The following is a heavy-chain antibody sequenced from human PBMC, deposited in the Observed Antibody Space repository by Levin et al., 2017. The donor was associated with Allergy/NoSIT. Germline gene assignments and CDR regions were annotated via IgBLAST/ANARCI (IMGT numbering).Heavy chain of an antibody. V-gene: IGHV3-30-3*01. CDR2: ISYDGSNK. D-gene: IGHD3-10*01. Sequence: GGSLRLSCAASGFTFSSYAMHWVRQAPGKGLEWVAVISYDGSNKYYADSVKGRFTISRDNSKNTLYLQMNSLRAEDTAVYYCARGGLGGSGYNWFDPWGQGTLVTVSS. J-gene: IGHJ5*02. CDR1: GFTFSSYA. CDR3: ARGGLGGSGYNWFDP.